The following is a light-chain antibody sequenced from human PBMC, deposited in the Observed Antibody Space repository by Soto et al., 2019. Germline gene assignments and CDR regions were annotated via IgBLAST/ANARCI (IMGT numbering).Light chain of an antibody. CDR3: QRCSKMPVT. V-gene: IGKV3-11*01. J-gene: IGKJ1*01. CDR2: DAS. Sequence: EIVLTQSPATLSLSPGETATLSCGASQSVRNYLAWYQQKPGQAPRLLIYDASSRATGIPARFSGTGSETDFTLTISSLEPEDFAIYYCQRCSKMPVTFGHGTKVDIK. CDR1: QSVRNY.